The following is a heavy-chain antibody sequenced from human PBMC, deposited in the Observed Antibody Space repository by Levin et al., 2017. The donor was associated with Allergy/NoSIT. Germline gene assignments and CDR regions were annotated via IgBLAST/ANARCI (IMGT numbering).Heavy chain of an antibody. CDR1: GGSMSSSSYY. V-gene: IGHV4-39*07. CDR3: ARPSNWGSFDY. Sequence: SQTLSLTCTVSGGSMSSSSYYWGWIRQPPGKGLEWIGSIYYSGSTYYNPSLKSRVTISVDTSKKKFSLKLNSVTAADMAVYYCARPSNWGSFDYWGQGTLVTVSS. J-gene: IGHJ4*02. D-gene: IGHD7-27*01. CDR2: IYYSGST.